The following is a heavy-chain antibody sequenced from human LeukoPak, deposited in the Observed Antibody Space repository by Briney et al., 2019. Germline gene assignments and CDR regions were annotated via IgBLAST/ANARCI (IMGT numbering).Heavy chain of an antibody. V-gene: IGHV1-58*01. CDR3: AAPYSSTWFDY. J-gene: IGHJ4*02. D-gene: IGHD6-13*01. CDR1: GFTFTSRSA. Sequence: GASVRVSCKASGFTFTSRSAVQWVRQARGQRLEWIGWIVVGSDNTNYAQKFQERVTTTRDMPTSTSYMELSSLRSEDTAVYYCAAPYSSTWFDYWGQGTLVTVSS. CDR2: IVVGSDNT.